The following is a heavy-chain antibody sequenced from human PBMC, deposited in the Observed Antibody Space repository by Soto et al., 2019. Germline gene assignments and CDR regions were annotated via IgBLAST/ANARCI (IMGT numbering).Heavy chain of an antibody. V-gene: IGHV3-23*01. Sequence: GGSLRLSCAASGFTFSSYVMNWVRQARGKGLEWVSSISGSGISTYYADSVKGRFTISRDNSKNTVYLQMNSLRAEDTAVYYCAKSRGGAYCDADCYSTLSRDFDYWGRGTLVTVSS. CDR3: AKSRGGAYCDADCYSTLSRDFDY. CDR2: ISGSGIST. D-gene: IGHD2-21*02. CDR1: GFTFSSYV. J-gene: IGHJ4*02.